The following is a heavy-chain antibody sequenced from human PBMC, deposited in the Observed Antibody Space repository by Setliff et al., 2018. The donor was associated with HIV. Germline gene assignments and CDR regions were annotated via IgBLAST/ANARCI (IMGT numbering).Heavy chain of an antibody. CDR2: ISAYNGDT. CDR3: ARDGGWVAGTSLDYFDY. V-gene: IGHV1-18*01. J-gene: IGHJ4*02. Sequence: SVKVSCKASGYTFSSYGISWVRQAPGQGLEWMGWISAYNGDTNYAQKLQGRVTMTTDTSTSTAYMELRSRRSDDTAVYYCARDGGWVAGTSLDYFDYWGQGTLVTVSS. D-gene: IGHD6-19*01. CDR1: GYTFSSYG.